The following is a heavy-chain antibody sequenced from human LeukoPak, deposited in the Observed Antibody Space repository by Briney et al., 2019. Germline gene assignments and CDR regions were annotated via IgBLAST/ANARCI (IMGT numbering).Heavy chain of an antibody. CDR2: MNPNSGNT. Sequence: ASVRVSCKASGYTFTSYDINWVRQATGQGLEWMGWMNPNSGNTGYAQKFQGRVTMTRNTSISTAYMELSSLRSEDTAVYYCARYYYGSSGSNDAFDIWGQGTMVTVSS. J-gene: IGHJ3*02. CDR1: GYTFTSYD. CDR3: ARYYYGSSGSNDAFDI. V-gene: IGHV1-8*01. D-gene: IGHD3-22*01.